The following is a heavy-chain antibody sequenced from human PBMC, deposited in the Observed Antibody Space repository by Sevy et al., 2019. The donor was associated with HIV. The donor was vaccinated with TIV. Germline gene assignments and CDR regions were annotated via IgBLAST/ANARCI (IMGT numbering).Heavy chain of an antibody. D-gene: IGHD3-3*01. CDR1: GFTFSDYY. Sequence: GGSLRLSCAASGFTFSDYYMSWIRQAPGKGLEWVSYMSSSGTSIYYADSVKGRFTISRDNAKSTLYLQMNRLRAEDTAVYYCAKTFAIFGVLMSPDFDPWGQGTLVTVSS. CDR3: AKTFAIFGVLMSPDFDP. J-gene: IGHJ5*02. V-gene: IGHV3-11*04. CDR2: MSSSGTSI.